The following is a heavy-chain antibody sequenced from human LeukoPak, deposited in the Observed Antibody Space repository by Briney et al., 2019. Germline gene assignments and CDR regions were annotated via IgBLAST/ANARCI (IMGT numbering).Heavy chain of an antibody. CDR1: GYTFTSYD. CDR3: ARGNMYYDFWSGYRHYDWFDP. CDR2: MNPNSGNT. D-gene: IGHD3-3*01. Sequence: ASVKVSCKASGYTFTSYDINWVRQATGQGLEWMGWMNPNSGNTGYAQKFQGRVTMTRNTSISTAYMELSSLRSEDTAVYYCARGNMYYDFWSGYRHYDWFDPWGQGTLVTVS. V-gene: IGHV1-8*01. J-gene: IGHJ5*02.